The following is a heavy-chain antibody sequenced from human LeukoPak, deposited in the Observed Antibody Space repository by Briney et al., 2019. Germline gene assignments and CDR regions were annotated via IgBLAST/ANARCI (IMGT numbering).Heavy chain of an antibody. V-gene: IGHV3-23*01. CDR1: GFTFSSFA. Sequence: PGETLTLSCTASGFTFSSFAMSWIRQPPGKGLEWLSPIYGSGNSTYYAASVKGRFTIYRDNYKNTLFQQMNSLRADDPALYYCAKAFPLYCSGGSCYAYYYYAMDVWGQGTTVTVSS. J-gene: IGHJ6*02. CDR2: IYGSGNST. D-gene: IGHD2-15*01. CDR3: AKAFPLYCSGGSCYAYYYYAMDV.